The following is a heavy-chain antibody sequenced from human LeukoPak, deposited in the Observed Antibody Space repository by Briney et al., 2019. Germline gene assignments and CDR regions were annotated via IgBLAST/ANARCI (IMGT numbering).Heavy chain of an antibody. CDR1: GLTLNMHS. CDR3: ANWVPDVYYMDV. D-gene: IGHD3-16*01. Sequence: PGDSLTLSRVVSGLTLNMHSMRWARPPPGKGLEWVSSVSGRGDGTHHPRSVKGQFTISRVNSKNPPLLQMHSLRVDDPDEYCGANWVPDVYYMDVWGKGSTVTVSS. J-gene: IGHJ6*03. CDR2: VSGRGDGT. V-gene: IGHV3-23*01.